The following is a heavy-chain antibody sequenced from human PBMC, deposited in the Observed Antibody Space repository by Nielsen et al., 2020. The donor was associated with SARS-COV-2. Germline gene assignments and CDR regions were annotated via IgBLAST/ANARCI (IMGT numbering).Heavy chain of an antibody. V-gene: IGHV4-34*01. J-gene: IGHJ4*02. CDR1: GGSFSGYY. Sequence: SETLSLTCAVYGGSFSGYYWSWIRQPPGKGLEWIGEINHSGSTNYNPSLKSRVTISVDTSKNKFSLKLSSVTAADTAVYYCVRHSSSWSFHSVFDYWGQGTLVTVSS. CDR2: INHSGST. CDR3: VRHSSSWSFHSVFDY. D-gene: IGHD6-13*01.